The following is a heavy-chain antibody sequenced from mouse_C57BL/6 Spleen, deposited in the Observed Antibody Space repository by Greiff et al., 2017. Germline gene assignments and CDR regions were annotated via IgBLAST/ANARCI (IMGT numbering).Heavy chain of an antibody. Sequence: EVHLVESGPGLVKPSQSLSLTCSVTGYSITSGYYWNWIRQFPGNKLEWMGYISYDGSNNYNPSLKNRISITRDTSKNQFFLKLNSVTTEDTATYYCARIPNWDWYFDGWGTGTTVTVSS. D-gene: IGHD4-1*01. CDR1: GYSITSGYY. V-gene: IGHV3-6*01. CDR3: ARIPNWDWYFDG. CDR2: ISYDGSN. J-gene: IGHJ1*03.